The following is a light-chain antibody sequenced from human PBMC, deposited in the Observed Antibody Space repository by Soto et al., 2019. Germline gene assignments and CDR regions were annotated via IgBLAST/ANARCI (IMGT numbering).Light chain of an antibody. CDR3: SSYAGSNNYV. V-gene: IGLV2-8*01. Sequence: QSVLTQPPSASGSPGQSVTISCTGTSSDVGGYNYVSWYQQHPGKAPKLMIYEVSKRPSGVPDRFSGSKSGNTASLTVSGLQAEDEADYYCSSYAGSNNYVFVTGTKVNVL. J-gene: IGLJ1*01. CDR2: EVS. CDR1: SSDVGGYNY.